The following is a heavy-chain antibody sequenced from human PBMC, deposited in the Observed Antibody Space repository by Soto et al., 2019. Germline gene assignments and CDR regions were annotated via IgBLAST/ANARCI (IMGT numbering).Heavy chain of an antibody. CDR3: AKEVRIAARTFDY. CDR2: IYSGGST. J-gene: IGHJ4*02. CDR1: GFTVSSNY. Sequence: PGGSLRLSCAASGFTVSSNYMSWVRQAPGKGLEWVSVIYSGGSTYYADSVKGRFTISRDNSKNTLYLQMNSLRAEDTAVYYCAKEVRIAARTFDYWGQGTLVTVSS. V-gene: IGHV3-53*01. D-gene: IGHD6-6*01.